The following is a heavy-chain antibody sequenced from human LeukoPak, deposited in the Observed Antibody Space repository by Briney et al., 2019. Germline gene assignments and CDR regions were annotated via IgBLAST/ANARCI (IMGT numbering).Heavy chain of an antibody. CDR3: ARALGGPRVYYFDY. V-gene: IGHV3-21*01. J-gene: IGHJ4*02. D-gene: IGHD4-23*01. Sequence: PGRSLRLSCAASGFTFSSYSMNWVRQAPGKGLEWVSSISSSSSYIYYADSVKGRFTISRDNAKNSLYLQMNSLRAEDTAVYYCARALGGPRVYYFDYWGQGTLVTASS. CDR1: GFTFSSYS. CDR2: ISSSSSYI.